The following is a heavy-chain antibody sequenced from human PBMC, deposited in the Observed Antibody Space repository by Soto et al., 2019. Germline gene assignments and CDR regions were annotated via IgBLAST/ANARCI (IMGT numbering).Heavy chain of an antibody. CDR1: GCTFSGSA. CDR3: TRHPVDSSSWYM. V-gene: IGHV3-73*01. Sequence: GGSLRLSWAAAGCTFSGSAMHWVRQASGKGLEWVGRIRSKANSYATAYAASVKGRFTISRDDSKNTAYLQMNSLKTEDTAVYYCTRHPVDSSSWYMWGQGTLVTVSS. D-gene: IGHD6-13*01. CDR2: IRSKANSYAT. J-gene: IGHJ4*02.